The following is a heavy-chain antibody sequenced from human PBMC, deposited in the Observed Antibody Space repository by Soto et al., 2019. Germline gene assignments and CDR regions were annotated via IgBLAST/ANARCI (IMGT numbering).Heavy chain of an antibody. J-gene: IGHJ6*02. V-gene: IGHV1-2*02. CDR2: FNPNSGGT. CDR3: ARVNARAARGYYYGMDV. CDR1: WYTFTSYY. D-gene: IGHD3-10*02. Sequence: GSVKGSCKASWYTFTSYYMHWVRQAPGQGLEGLGWFNPNSGGTNYAQKFQGRVTTTRDTSISTAYMELSRLRSDDTAVYYCARVNARAARGYYYGMDVWGQGTTVTVSS.